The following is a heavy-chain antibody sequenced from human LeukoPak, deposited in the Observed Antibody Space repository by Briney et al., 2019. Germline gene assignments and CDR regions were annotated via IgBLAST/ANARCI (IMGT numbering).Heavy chain of an antibody. CDR2: ISGSGGST. Sequence: GGSLRLSCAASGFTFSSYAMSWVRQAPGKGLEWVSAISGSGGSTYYADSVKGRFTISRDNSKNTLYLQMNSLRAEDTAVYYCAKDLFLGSGYAPPSGMDVWGQGTTVTVSS. CDR3: AKDLFLGSGYAPPSGMDV. V-gene: IGHV3-23*01. D-gene: IGHD5-12*01. J-gene: IGHJ6*02. CDR1: GFTFSSYA.